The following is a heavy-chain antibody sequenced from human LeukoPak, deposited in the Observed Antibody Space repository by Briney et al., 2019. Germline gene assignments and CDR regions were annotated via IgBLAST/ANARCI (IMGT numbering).Heavy chain of an antibody. CDR3: AKDYYGSGSPGGSDY. CDR2: IRYDGSNK. V-gene: IGHV3-30*02. J-gene: IGHJ4*02. Sequence: GGSLRLSCAASGFTFSSYGMHWVRQAPGKGLEWVAFIRYDGSNKYYADSVKGRFTISRDNSKNTLYLQMNSLRAEDTAVYYCAKDYYGSGSPGGSDYWGQGTLVTVSS. CDR1: GFTFSSYG. D-gene: IGHD3-10*01.